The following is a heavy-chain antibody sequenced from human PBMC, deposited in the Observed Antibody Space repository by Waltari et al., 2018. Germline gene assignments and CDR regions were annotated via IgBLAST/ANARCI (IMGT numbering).Heavy chain of an antibody. Sequence: QLQLQESGPGLVKPSETLSLTCTVSGGSISSSSYYWGWIRQPPGKGLEWIGEINHSGSTNYNPSLKSRVTISVDTSKNQFSLKLSSVTAADTAVYYCARGLGNWKKFGLWGQGTLVTVSA. J-gene: IGHJ4*02. CDR2: INHSGST. D-gene: IGHD1-1*01. V-gene: IGHV4-39*07. CDR1: GGSISSSSYY. CDR3: ARGLGNWKKFGL.